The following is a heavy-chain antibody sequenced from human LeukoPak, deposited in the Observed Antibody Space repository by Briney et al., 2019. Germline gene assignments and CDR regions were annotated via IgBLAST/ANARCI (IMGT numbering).Heavy chain of an antibody. CDR1: GFTFSSYW. J-gene: IGHJ3*02. CDR3: ARDPYYYESSGYFFGAFDI. Sequence: GGSLRLSCAASGFTFSSYWMTWIRQAPGKGLEWVANIKQDGSEKFYVDSVKGRFTISRDNAKNSLHLQMNSLRAEDTAVYYCARDPYYYESSGYFFGAFDIWGQGTMVTISS. V-gene: IGHV3-7*01. CDR2: IKQDGSEK. D-gene: IGHD3-22*01.